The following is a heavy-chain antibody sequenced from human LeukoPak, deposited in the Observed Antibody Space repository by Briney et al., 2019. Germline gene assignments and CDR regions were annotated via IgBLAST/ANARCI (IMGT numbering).Heavy chain of an antibody. J-gene: IGHJ3*02. CDR1: GGSISSSSYY. CDR2: IYYSGST. CDR3: ARNGIRQWLSHDAFDI. V-gene: IGHV4-39*01. Sequence: SETLSLTCTVSGGSISSSSYYWGWIRQPPGKGLEWIGSIYYSGSTYYNPSLKSRVTISVDTSKNQFSLKLSSVTAADTAVYYCARNGIRQWLSHDAFDIWGQGTMVTVSS. D-gene: IGHD6-19*01.